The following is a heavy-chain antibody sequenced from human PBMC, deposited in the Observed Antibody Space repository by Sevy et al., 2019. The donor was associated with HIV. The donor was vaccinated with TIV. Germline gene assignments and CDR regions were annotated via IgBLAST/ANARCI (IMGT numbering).Heavy chain of an antibody. D-gene: IGHD6-6*01. V-gene: IGHV3-64D*06. CDR1: GFTFSNYA. CDR3: VDVLEGRPVGPFNY. J-gene: IGHJ4*02. Sequence: GGSLRLSCSASGFTFSNYAMHWVRQAPGKGLEHVSAISTDGRSTYYADSVRGRFTISRDNSKNTLYLQMSNLRLEDTAVYYCVDVLEGRPVGPFNYWGQGTLVTVSS. CDR2: ISTDGRST.